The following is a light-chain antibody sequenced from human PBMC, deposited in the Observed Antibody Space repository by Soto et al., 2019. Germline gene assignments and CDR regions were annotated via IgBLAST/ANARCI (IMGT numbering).Light chain of an antibody. CDR1: SSDIGYYNY. V-gene: IGLV2-14*01. CDR3: SSYTTISTVV. CDR2: EVS. J-gene: IGLJ1*01. Sequence: QSVLTQPASVSGSPGQSITISCTGTSSDIGYYNYVSWYQQHPGKAPKLMIYEVSNRPSGVSNRFSGSKSANTASLTISGLQAEDEANYHCSSYTTISTVVFGTGTKVTVL.